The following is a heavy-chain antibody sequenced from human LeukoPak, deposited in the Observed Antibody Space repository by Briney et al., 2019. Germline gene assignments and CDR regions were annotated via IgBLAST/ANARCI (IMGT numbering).Heavy chain of an antibody. Sequence: ASVKVSRKASGYTFTGYYMHWVRQAPGQGLEWMGRINPNSGGTNYAQKFQGRVTMTRDTSISTAYMELSRLRSDDTAVYYCARGADYGDDGGWFDPWGQGTLVTVSS. D-gene: IGHD4-17*01. CDR2: INPNSGGT. J-gene: IGHJ5*02. CDR3: ARGADYGDDGGWFDP. V-gene: IGHV1-2*06. CDR1: GYTFTGYY.